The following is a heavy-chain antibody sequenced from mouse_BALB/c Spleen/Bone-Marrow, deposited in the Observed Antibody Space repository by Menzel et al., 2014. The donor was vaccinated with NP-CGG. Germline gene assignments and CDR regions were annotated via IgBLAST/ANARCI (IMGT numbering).Heavy chain of an antibody. CDR1: GYTFTDKW. CDR3: ARGGHDFSLDY. V-gene: IGHV1-69*01. D-gene: IGHD2-4*01. CDR2: IDTSDSYI. Sequence: QVQLKQSGAEFVMPGASVKMSCKASGYTFTDKWMHWVKQRPGQGLEWIGAIDTSDSYINYNQKFKGKASLTVDASSSTAYMHLSSLTSDDSAVYYCARGGHDFSLDYWGQGTSAIVSS. J-gene: IGHJ4*01.